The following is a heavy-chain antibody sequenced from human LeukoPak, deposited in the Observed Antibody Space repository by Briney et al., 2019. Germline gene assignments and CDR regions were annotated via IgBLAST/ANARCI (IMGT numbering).Heavy chain of an antibody. J-gene: IGHJ4*02. V-gene: IGHV3-30-3*01. CDR2: ISYDGSNK. CDR3: ARPPGIAVAGNFDY. D-gene: IGHD6-19*01. CDR1: GFTFSSYA. Sequence: PGGSLRLSCAASGFTFSSYAMHWVRQAPGKGLEWVAVISYDGSNKYYADSVKGRFTTSRDKSNNTIYLQMNSLRAEDTAVYYCARPPGIAVAGNFDYWGQGTLVTVSS.